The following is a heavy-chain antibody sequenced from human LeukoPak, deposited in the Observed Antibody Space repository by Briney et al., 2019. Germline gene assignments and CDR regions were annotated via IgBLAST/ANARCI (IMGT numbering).Heavy chain of an antibody. CDR1: GFTFSNSW. J-gene: IGHJ6*02. Sequence: PGGSLTLSCAASGFTFSNSWMSWVRQAPGEGLEWVGRIKSKTEYGTSEYAEPVKRRLTISRDESKNTLSLQMNSLKTEDTAVYYCTTIWTRPGATDNGMAISGPGTTVTASS. D-gene: IGHD1-26*01. V-gene: IGHV3-15*01. CDR2: IKSKTEYGTS. CDR3: TTIWTRPGATDNGMAI.